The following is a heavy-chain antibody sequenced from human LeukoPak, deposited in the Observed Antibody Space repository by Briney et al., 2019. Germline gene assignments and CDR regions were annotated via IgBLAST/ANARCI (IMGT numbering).Heavy chain of an antibody. CDR3: ARFSSTWYVAFDT. V-gene: IGHV3-48*03. D-gene: IGHD6-13*01. CDR1: GFIVSSYE. CDR2: INSGGTV. J-gene: IGHJ3*02. Sequence: GGSLRLSCAASGFIVSSYETGWVRQAPGKGLEWLSYINSGGTVYYADSVKGRFTFSRDNAKNSLYLHMNSLRAEDTALYYCARFSSTWYVAFDTWGQRTMVTVSS.